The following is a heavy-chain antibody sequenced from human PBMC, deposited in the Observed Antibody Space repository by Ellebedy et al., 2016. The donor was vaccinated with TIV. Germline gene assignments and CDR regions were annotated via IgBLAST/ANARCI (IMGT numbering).Heavy chain of an antibody. D-gene: IGHD3-10*01. CDR3: ARTEMAITRRPYYYGMDV. CDR1: GFTFSSYA. CDR2: ISDGGNKK. Sequence: GGSLRLSCAASGFTFSSYAMHWVRQAPGKGLEWISYISDGGNKKDHADSVKGRFTISRDNAKNSVYLQMDSLRDEDTAVYYCARTEMAITRRPYYYGMDVWGHGITVTVSS. J-gene: IGHJ6*02. V-gene: IGHV3-48*03.